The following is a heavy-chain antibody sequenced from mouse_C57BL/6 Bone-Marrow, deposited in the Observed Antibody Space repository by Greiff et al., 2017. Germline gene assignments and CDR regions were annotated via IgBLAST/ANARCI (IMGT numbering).Heavy chain of an antibody. CDR2: IYPRSGNT. J-gene: IGHJ4*01. CDR3: AREGAYAMDY. Sequence: QVQLQQSGAELARPGASVKLSCKASGYTFTSYGISWVKQRTGQGLEWIGEIYPRSGNTYYNEKFKGKATLTADKSSSTAYMALRSLTSEDSAVXFCAREGAYAMDYWGQGTSVTVSS. CDR1: GYTFTSYG. V-gene: IGHV1-81*01.